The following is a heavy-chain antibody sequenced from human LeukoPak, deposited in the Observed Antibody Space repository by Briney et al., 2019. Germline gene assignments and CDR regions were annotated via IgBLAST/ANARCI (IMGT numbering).Heavy chain of an antibody. J-gene: IGHJ5*02. CDR2: IYHSGST. CDR3: ARVYSTVFGP. CDR1: GGSISSGSYS. V-gene: IGHV4-30-2*01. Sequence: PSQTLSLTCAVSGGSISSGSYSWSWIRQPPGKGLEWIGYIYHSGSTYYNPSLKSRVTISVDRSKNQFSLKLSSVTAADTAVYYCARVYSTVFGPWGQGTLVTVSS. D-gene: IGHD4-11*01.